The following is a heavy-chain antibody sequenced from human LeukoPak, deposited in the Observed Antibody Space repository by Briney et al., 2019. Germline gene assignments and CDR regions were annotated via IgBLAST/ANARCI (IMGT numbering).Heavy chain of an antibody. CDR3: VRVGGTGHFDD. CDR2: IHYSGST. J-gene: IGHJ4*02. V-gene: IGHV4-59*01. Sequence: SETLSLTCSVSGGSISSYYWTWIRQFPGQGLDWIGYIHYSGSTNHNPSLRSRVTMSVDTSRNQFSLKLSSMTAADTAVYFCVRVGGTGHFDDWGQGTLVTVSS. D-gene: IGHD1-1*01. CDR1: GGSISSYY.